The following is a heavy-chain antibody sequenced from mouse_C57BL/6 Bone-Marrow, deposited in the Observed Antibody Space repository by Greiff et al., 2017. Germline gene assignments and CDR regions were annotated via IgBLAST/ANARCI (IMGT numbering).Heavy chain of an antibody. V-gene: IGHV1-39*01. J-gene: IGHJ2*01. D-gene: IGHD2-5*01. CDR1: GYSFTDYN. CDR2: INPNYGTT. Sequence: EVKLVESGPELVKPGASVKISCKASGYSFTDYNMNWVKQSNGKSLEWIGVINPNYGTTSYNQKFKGKATLTVDQSSSTAYMQLNSLTSEDSAVYYCAGGYYSNVFDYWGQGTTLTVSS. CDR3: AGGYYSNVFDY.